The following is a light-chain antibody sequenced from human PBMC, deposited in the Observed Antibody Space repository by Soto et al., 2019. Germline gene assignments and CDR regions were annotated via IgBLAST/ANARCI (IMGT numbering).Light chain of an antibody. CDR2: DVS. CDR1: SSDVGGYNY. Sequence: QSLLTQPASVSGSPGQSITISCTGTSSDVGGYNYVSWYQHHPGKAPKLLIYDVSNRPSGVSNRFSGSESDNTASLTISGLQPEDEADYYCSSYTTSNTRQIVFGTGTKVTVL. CDR3: SSYTTSNTRQIV. J-gene: IGLJ1*01. V-gene: IGLV2-14*03.